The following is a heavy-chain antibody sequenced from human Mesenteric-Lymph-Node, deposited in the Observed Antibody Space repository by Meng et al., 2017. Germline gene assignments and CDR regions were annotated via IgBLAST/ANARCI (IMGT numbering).Heavy chain of an antibody. Sequence: QRQPQESGPGLVKTSQTLSPTCTVSGGSISSGDYYWSWIRQPPGKGLELIGHIYYSGSTSYNPSLKSRVTISVDTSNNQFSLKLSSVTAADTAVYYCARVGWRQWSFDLWGRGTLVTVSS. CDR3: ARVGWRQWSFDL. V-gene: IGHV4-30-4*01. D-gene: IGHD5-18*01. J-gene: IGHJ2*01. CDR2: IYYSGST. CDR1: GGSISSGDYY.